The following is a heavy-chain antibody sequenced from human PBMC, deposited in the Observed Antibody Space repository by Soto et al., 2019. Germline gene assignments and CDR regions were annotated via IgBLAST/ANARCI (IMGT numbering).Heavy chain of an antibody. V-gene: IGHV3-53*02. CDR3: ARKSDSSPVPEADGV. D-gene: IGHD2-8*01. Sequence: EVQLVETGGGLIQPGGSLRLSCAASGFSVGSNYMTWVRQSPGKGLEWVSLIYSNGDTDYADSVKGRFSISRDTFKNTLYLQLNNLRAEETSVYHCARKSDSSPVPEADGVWGRGTLVTVSS. CDR2: IYSNGDT. J-gene: IGHJ4*02. CDR1: GFSVGSNY.